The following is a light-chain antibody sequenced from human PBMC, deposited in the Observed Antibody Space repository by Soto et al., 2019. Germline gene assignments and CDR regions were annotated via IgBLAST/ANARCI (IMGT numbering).Light chain of an antibody. Sequence: EIVLTQSPGTLSLSPGERATLSCRASQSISSSYLAWYQQRPGQAPRLLMYAAASRATGIPDRFSGRGSGTYFTLTISRLEPEDFAVYYCQHYGSSAMYTFGQGTKLEI. CDR3: QHYGSSAMYT. J-gene: IGKJ2*01. CDR1: QSISSSY. CDR2: AAA. V-gene: IGKV3-20*01.